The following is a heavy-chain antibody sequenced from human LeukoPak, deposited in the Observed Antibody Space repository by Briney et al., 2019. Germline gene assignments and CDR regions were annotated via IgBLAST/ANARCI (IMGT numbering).Heavy chain of an antibody. CDR3: ARCRNQIPYYYGSGKGNWFDP. J-gene: IGHJ5*02. CDR1: GGSFSGYY. CDR2: INHSGST. D-gene: IGHD3-10*01. V-gene: IGHV4-34*01. Sequence: SETLSLTCAVYGGSFSGYYWSWIRQPPGKGLEWIGEINHSGSTNYNPSLKSRFTISVDTSKNQFSLKLSFVPAADTAVYYCARCRNQIPYYYGSGKGNWFDPWGQGTLVTVSS.